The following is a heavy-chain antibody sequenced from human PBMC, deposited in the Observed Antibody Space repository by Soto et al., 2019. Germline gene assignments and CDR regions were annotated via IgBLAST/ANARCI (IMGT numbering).Heavy chain of an antibody. J-gene: IGHJ4*02. CDR2: ISGNADAT. Sequence: GGSLRLSCAASGFTFSNSDLSWVRQSPGKGLEWVAVISGNADATYYADSVTGRVTISIDNSKKTLYLQLNILRAEDTAVYYCATLGGTRLFDFWGQGPLFT. V-gene: IGHV3-23*01. CDR3: ATLGGTRLFDF. D-gene: IGHD1-26*01. CDR1: GFTFSNSD.